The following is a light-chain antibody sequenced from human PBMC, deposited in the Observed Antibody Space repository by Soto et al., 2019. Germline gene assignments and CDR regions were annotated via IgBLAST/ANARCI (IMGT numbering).Light chain of an antibody. J-gene: IGKJ4*01. CDR3: QQYDILPIT. CDR2: DAS. V-gene: IGKV1-33*01. CDR1: DDIINS. Sequence: DIQVTQSPSSLSASVGDRVTITCQASDDIINSLNWYQQKPGKAPKLLIHDASILQTGVPSRFTGGGSGTDFTFTITSLQPEDIATYYCQQYDILPITFGGGTKVEIK.